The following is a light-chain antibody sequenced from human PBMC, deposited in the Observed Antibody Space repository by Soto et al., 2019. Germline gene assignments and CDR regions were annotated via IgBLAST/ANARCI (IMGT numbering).Light chain of an antibody. V-gene: IGKV1-5*01. CDR2: DAS. Sequence: DIQMTQSPSTLSASVGDTVTITCRASQTISGWLAWYQQRPGKAPNLLIFDASTLESGVPSRFSGSGSGTTFTLTISSLQSDDFATYYCQQYHTDWTFGQGTKVDIK. CDR1: QTISGW. CDR3: QQYHTDWT. J-gene: IGKJ1*01.